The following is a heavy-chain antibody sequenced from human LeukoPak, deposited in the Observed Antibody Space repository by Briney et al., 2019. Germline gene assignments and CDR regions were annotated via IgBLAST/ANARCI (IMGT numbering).Heavy chain of an antibody. V-gene: IGHV3-23*01. D-gene: IGHD3/OR15-3a*01. Sequence: GGSLRLPCAASGFAFSSYAMSWVRRAPGKGLEWVSGISAGGGSTYYADSVKGRFTISRDNSKNTLYMQMNSLRAEDAAVYYCAKDLSGLDAFDMWGQGTMVTVYS. CDR1: GFAFSSYA. CDR3: AKDLSGLDAFDM. J-gene: IGHJ3*02. CDR2: ISAGGGST.